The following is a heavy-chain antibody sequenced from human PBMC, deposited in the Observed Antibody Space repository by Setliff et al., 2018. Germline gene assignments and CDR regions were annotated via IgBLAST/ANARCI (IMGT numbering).Heavy chain of an antibody. D-gene: IGHD5-12*01. V-gene: IGHV1-69*04. J-gene: IGHJ3*02. CDR1: GGAFSNYG. CDR2: IIPILETT. Sequence: GASVKVSCKVSGGAFSNYGLSWVRQAPGQGLVWMGRIIPILETTNYAQNFQDRITITADTSTSTSYMELRSLTSDDTAVYFCARSFNSGFYHQRDAYDIWGQGTLVTVSS. CDR3: ARSFNSGFYHQRDAYDI.